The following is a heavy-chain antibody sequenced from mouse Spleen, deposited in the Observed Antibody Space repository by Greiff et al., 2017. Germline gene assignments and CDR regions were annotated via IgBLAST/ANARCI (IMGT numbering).Heavy chain of an antibody. J-gene: IGHJ1*01. Sequence: EVQLVESGTVLARPGASVKMSCKASGYSFTSYWMHWVKQRPGQGLEWIGAIYPGNSDTSYNQKFKGKAELTAVTSSSTAYIELSSLTNEDSAVYYCTGYYGSRYFDDWGAGTTVTVSS. V-gene: IGHV1-5*01. CDR3: TGYYGSRYFDD. CDR1: GYSFTSYW. D-gene: IGHD1-1*01. CDR2: IYPGNSDT.